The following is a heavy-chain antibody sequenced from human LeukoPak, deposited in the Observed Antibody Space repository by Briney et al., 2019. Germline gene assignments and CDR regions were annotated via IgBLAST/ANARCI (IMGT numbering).Heavy chain of an antibody. J-gene: IGHJ4*02. V-gene: IGHV4-39*07. CDR3: ARGPNYYVYDSSGYFDY. CDR1: GGSISSSSYY. D-gene: IGHD3-22*01. Sequence: PSETLSLTCTVSGGSISSSSYYWGWIRQPPGKGLEWIGSIYYSGSTYYNPSLKSRVTISVDTSKNQFSLKLSSVTAADTAVYYCARGPNYYVYDSSGYFDYWGQGTLVTVSS. CDR2: IYYSGST.